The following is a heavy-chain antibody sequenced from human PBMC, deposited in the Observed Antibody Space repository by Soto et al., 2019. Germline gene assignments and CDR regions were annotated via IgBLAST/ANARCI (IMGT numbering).Heavy chain of an antibody. J-gene: IGHJ4*02. CDR3: ARVLLNPSTHLDS. CDR2: IYYTGIT. V-gene: IGHV4-31*03. CDR1: GGSISSGSYF. Sequence: SETLSLTCTVSGGSISSGSYFWSWVRQRPGEGLEWIGNIYYTGITYYNLSLKSRVAISVDTSKNHFSLTLTSLTAADTAIYYCARVLLNPSTHLDSWGQGTLVTVSS.